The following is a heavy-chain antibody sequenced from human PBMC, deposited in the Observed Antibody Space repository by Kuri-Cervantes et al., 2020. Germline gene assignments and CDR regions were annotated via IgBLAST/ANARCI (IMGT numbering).Heavy chain of an antibody. CDR3: AKDLTSDIVVVPAAPAMDY. V-gene: IGHV3-74*01. CDR2: INSDGSST. Sequence: GGSLRLSCAASGFTFSSYWMHWVRQAPGKGLVWVSRINSDGSSTSYADSVKGRFTISRDNAKNTLYLQMNSLRAEDTAVYYCAKDLTSDIVVVPAAPAMDYWGQGTLVTVSS. CDR1: GFTFSSYW. D-gene: IGHD2-2*01. J-gene: IGHJ4*02.